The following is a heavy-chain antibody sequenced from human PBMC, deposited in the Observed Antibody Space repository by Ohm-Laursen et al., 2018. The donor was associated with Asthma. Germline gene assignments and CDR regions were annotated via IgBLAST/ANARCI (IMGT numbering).Heavy chain of an antibody. CDR2: MWSDGSNQ. CDR3: VRDGPHYDLDY. CDR1: GFSVSYYG. Sequence: SLRLSCAASGFSVSYYGMHWVRQAPGKGLEWVAFMWSDGSNQDYSDSVRGRFTISRDNSKNTVSLQMTSLGADDTAVYYCVRDGPHYDLDYWGQGTLVTVSS. J-gene: IGHJ4*02. D-gene: IGHD3-3*01. V-gene: IGHV3-33*01.